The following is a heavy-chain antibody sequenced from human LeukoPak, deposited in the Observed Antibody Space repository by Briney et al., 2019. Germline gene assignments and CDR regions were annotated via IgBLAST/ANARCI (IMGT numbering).Heavy chain of an antibody. CDR3: ALEKFDAFDI. V-gene: IGHV4-34*01. CDR2: INHSGST. D-gene: IGHD1-1*01. J-gene: IGHJ3*02. Sequence: SETLSLTCAVYGGSFSGYYWSWIRQPPGKGLEWIGEINHSGSTNYNPSLKSRVTISVDTSKNQFSPKLSSVTAADTAVYYCALEKFDAFDIWGQGTMVTVSS. CDR1: GGSFSGYY.